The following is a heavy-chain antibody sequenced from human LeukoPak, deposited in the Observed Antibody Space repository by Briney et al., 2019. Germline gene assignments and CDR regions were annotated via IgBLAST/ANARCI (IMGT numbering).Heavy chain of an antibody. CDR2: IYYSGTT. CDR3: ARVGYGSGSWGWFDP. Sequence: SETLSLTCTVSGGSTSGFFWIWIRQSPGKGLEYIGYIYYSGTTDYNPTLKSRVSMSVDTSKNQFFLNLTSVTAADTAIYYCARVGYGSGSWGWFDPWGQGTLVTVSS. V-gene: IGHV4-59*12. CDR1: GGSTSGFF. D-gene: IGHD3-10*01. J-gene: IGHJ5*02.